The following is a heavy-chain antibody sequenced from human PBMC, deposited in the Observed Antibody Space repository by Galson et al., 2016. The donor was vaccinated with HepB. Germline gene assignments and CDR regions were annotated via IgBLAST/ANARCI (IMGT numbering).Heavy chain of an antibody. D-gene: IGHD6-13*01. J-gene: IGHJ4*02. CDR1: GFTFSSYA. CDR3: TKCRGYSSPGGVPGGPFDY. V-gene: IGHV3-23*01. Sequence: SGFTFSSYAMSWVRQAPGKGLEWVSGLSGSGGSTYYADSVRDRFTISRDNSKNTLFLQMNSLRPEDTAVYYCTKCRGYSSPGGVPGGPFDYWGQGALITVSS. CDR2: LSGSGGST.